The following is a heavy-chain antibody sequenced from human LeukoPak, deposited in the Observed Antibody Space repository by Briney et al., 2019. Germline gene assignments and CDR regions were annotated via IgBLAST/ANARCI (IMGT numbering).Heavy chain of an antibody. CDR1: RFTFSDYW. CDR3: ARETREAGSGDHQTDSFDV. CDR2: INSDASRP. V-gene: IGHV3-74*01. J-gene: IGHJ3*01. D-gene: IGHD2-15*01. Sequence: GGSLRLSCAASRFTFSDYWMHWVRQAPGKGLVWVSRINSDASRPSYAGSVKGRFTISRDNAKNILYLQMNSLRVEDTALYYCARETREAGSGDHQTDSFDVWGQGTMVSVSS.